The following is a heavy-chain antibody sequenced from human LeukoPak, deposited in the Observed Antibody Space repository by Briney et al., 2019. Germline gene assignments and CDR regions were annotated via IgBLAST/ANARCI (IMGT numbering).Heavy chain of an antibody. D-gene: IGHD5-18*01. CDR2: IYHSGST. CDR1: GGSISSSNW. J-gene: IGHJ4*02. V-gene: IGHV4-4*02. Sequence: SGTLSLTCAVSGGSISSSNWWSWVRQPPGKGLEWIGEIYHSGSTNYNPSLKSRVTISVDKSKNQFSLKLSSVTAADTAVYYCARGSGYSYGYALDYWGQGTLVTVSS. CDR3: ARGSGYSYGYALDY.